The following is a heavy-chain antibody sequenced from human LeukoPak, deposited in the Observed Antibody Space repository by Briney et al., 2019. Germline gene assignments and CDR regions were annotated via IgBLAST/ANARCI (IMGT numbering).Heavy chain of an antibody. Sequence: SETLSLTCTVSGGSISSYHWSWLRQPPGKGLQWIGHIYYTGSTNYNPSLKSRLTISLDTSKNQFSLKLSSVTAADTAVYYCTRSLGVVIHGGMDVWGQGTTVTVSS. V-gene: IGHV4-59*01. CDR2: IYYTGST. CDR3: TRSLGVVIHGGMDV. D-gene: IGHD3-3*01. J-gene: IGHJ6*02. CDR1: GGSISSYH.